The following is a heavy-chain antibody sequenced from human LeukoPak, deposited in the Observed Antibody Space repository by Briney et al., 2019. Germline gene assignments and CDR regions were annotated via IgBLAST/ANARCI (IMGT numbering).Heavy chain of an antibody. CDR1: GGTFSSYT. D-gene: IGHD4-11*01. J-gene: IGHJ4*02. V-gene: IGHV1-69*02. Sequence: GASVKVSCKASGGTFSSYTISRVRQAPGQGLEWMGRIIPILGIANYAQKFQGRVTITADKSTSTAYMELSSLRSEGTAVYYCARGSYSNYGYYFDYWGQGTLVTVSS. CDR3: ARGSYSNYGYYFDY. CDR2: IIPILGIA.